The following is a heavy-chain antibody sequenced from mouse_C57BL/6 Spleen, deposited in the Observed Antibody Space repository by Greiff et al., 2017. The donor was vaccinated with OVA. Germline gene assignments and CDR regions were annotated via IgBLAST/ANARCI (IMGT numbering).Heavy chain of an antibody. CDR3: ARRYGSSYDY. CDR2: IDPSDSYT. J-gene: IGHJ2*01. V-gene: IGHV1-50*01. Sequence: QVQLQQSGAELVKPGASVKLSCKASGYTFTSYWMQWVKQRPGQGLEWIGEIDPSDSYTNYNQKFKGKATLTVDTSSSTAYMQLSSLTSEDSAVYYCARRYGSSYDYWGQGTTLTVSS. CDR1: GYTFTSYW. D-gene: IGHD1-1*01.